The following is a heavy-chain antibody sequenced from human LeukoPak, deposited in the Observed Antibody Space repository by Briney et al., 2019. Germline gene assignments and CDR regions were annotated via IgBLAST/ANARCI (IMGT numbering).Heavy chain of an antibody. CDR3: AKVGGSGGLAVGYFDY. V-gene: IGHV1-69*13. J-gene: IGHJ4*02. Sequence: VASVKVSCKASGGTFSSYAISWVRQAPGQGLEWMGGIIPIFSTANYAQKFQGRVTITADESTSTAYMELSSLRSEDTAVYYCAKVGGSGGLAVGYFDYWGQGTLVTVSS. D-gene: IGHD3/OR15-3a*01. CDR2: IIPIFSTA. CDR1: GGTFSSYA.